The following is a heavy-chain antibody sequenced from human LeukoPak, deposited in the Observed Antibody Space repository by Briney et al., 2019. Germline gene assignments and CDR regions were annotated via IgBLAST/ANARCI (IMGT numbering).Heavy chain of an antibody. V-gene: IGHV5-51*01. J-gene: IGHJ3*02. D-gene: IGHD5-18*01. CDR1: GYNFTSYW. Sequence: GESLKISCKGYGYNFTSYWIGWVRQMPGKGLEWMGIIHPGDSDTRYSPSFQGQVTISADKSISTAYLQWSSLKASDTAMYYCARPGYSYGYRGAFDIWGQGTMVTVSS. CDR2: IHPGDSDT. CDR3: ARPGYSYGYRGAFDI.